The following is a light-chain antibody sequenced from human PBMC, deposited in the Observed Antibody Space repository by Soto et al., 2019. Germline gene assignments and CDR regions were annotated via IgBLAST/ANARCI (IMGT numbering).Light chain of an antibody. V-gene: IGKV3-20*01. Sequence: EIVLTQSPGTLSLSPGERATLSCRASQSLSASYLAWYQQKPGQAPRLLIYAASIRATGIPDRFSGSGSGTDFILTISRLEPEDFAVYYCQQYAYSSLIFGGGTNVEIK. CDR1: QSLSASY. J-gene: IGKJ4*01. CDR3: QQYAYSSLI. CDR2: AAS.